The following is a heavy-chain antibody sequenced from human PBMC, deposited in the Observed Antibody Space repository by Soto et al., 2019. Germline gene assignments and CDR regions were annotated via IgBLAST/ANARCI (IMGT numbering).Heavy chain of an antibody. J-gene: IGHJ4*02. Sequence: SVKVSCKASGGTLSSYAISWVRQAPGQGLGWMGGIIPIFGTANYAQKFQGRVTITADESTSTAYMELSSLRSEDTAVYYCARGCSGGSCYFSFNFDYWGQGTLVTVSS. V-gene: IGHV1-69*13. CDR2: IIPIFGTA. D-gene: IGHD2-15*01. CDR3: ARGCSGGSCYFSFNFDY. CDR1: GGTLSSYA.